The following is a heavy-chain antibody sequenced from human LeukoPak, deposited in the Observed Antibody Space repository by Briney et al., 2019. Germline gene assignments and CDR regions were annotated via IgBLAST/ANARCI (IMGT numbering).Heavy chain of an antibody. J-gene: IGHJ5*02. V-gene: IGHV4-39*01. CDR2: IYYSGST. D-gene: IGHD3-9*01. CDR1: GGSISSSSYY. CDR3: ARPISYYDILTGYQNWFDP. Sequence: PSETLSLTRTVSGGSISSSSYYWGWIRQPPGKGLEWIGSIYYSGSTYYNPSLKSRVTISVDTSKNQFSLKLSSVTAADTAVYYCARPISYYDILTGYQNWFDPWGQGTLVTVSS.